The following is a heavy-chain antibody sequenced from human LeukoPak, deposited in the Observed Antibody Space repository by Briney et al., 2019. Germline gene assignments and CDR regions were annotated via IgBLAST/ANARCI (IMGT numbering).Heavy chain of an antibody. CDR2: ISGSGGST. Sequence: PGGSLRLSCAASGFTFSSYAMSWVRQAPGKGLEWVSAISGSGGSTYYADSVKGRFTISRDNSKNTLYLQMNSLRAEDTAVYYCAKGLQWLGRTYYFDYWGQGTLVTVSS. CDR1: GFTFSSYA. V-gene: IGHV3-23*01. D-gene: IGHD6-19*01. J-gene: IGHJ4*02. CDR3: AKGLQWLGRTYYFDY.